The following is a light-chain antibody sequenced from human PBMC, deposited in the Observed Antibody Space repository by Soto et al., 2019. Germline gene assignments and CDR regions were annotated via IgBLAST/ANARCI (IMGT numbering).Light chain of an antibody. Sequence: DIRMTQSPSTVSASVGDRVTITCRASQSISSWLAWYQQKPGKAPKLLIYDASNLESGVPSRFSGSGSGTEFTLTISGLQPGDSAPYYCQQYNSYSPTFGQGTKVDIK. CDR2: DAS. V-gene: IGKV1-5*01. CDR1: QSISSW. CDR3: QQYNSYSPT. J-gene: IGKJ1*01.